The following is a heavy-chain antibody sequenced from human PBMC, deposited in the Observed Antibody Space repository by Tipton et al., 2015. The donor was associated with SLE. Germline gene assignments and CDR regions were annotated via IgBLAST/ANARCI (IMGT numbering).Heavy chain of an antibody. CDR3: VEYPISPVPFRH. CDR2: IYSSGNT. J-gene: IGHJ1*01. D-gene: IGHD6-6*01. CDR1: GASVSSFC. Sequence: TLSLTCTVSGASVSSFCWNWIRQSPGKGLEWIGSIYSSGNTYYNPSLKSRVSMSLDMSKNQFSLRLNSVTAADTAMYFCVEYPISPVPFRHWGQGTLVTMSS. V-gene: IGHV4-59*04.